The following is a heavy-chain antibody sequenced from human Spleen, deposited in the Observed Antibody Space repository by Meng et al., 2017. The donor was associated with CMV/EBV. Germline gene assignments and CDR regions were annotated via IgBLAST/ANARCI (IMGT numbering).Heavy chain of an antibody. CDR2: INPSGGST. CDR3: ARDMVSFGYFGY. J-gene: IGHJ4*02. CDR1: GYTFTGYY. D-gene: IGHD5-18*01. V-gene: IGHV1-46*01. Sequence: ASVKVSCKASGYTFTGYYMHWVRQAPGQGLEWMGWINPSGGSTHYAQKFQGRVTLTRDTSTSTVYMQLSSLRSEDTAVYYCARDMVSFGYFGYWGQGMLVTVSS.